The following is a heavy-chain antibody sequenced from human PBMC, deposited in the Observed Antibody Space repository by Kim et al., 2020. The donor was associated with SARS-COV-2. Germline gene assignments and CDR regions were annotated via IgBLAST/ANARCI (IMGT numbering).Heavy chain of an antibody. Sequence: GGSLRLSCAASGFTLSSYAMHWVRQAPGKGLEWVAVISYDGSNKYYADSVKGRFTISRDNSKNTLYLQMNSLRAEDTAVYYCARDTGARFQTNYIDYWG. CDR2: ISYDGSNK. CDR3: ARDTGARFQTNYIDY. J-gene: IGHJ4*01. D-gene: IGHD1-26*01. CDR1: GFTLSSYA. V-gene: IGHV3-30-3*01.